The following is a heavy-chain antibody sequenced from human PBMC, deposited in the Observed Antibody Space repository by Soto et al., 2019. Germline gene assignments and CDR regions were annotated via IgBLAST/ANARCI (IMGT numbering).Heavy chain of an antibody. V-gene: IGHV3-7*05. D-gene: IGHD3-22*01. Sequence: GGSLRLSCAASRVTFSTSWMCWVRQAPGKGLEWVATINQDGSEKYYVDSVKGRFTISRDNAKNSLYLQMNSLGADDTAVYYCARKEYYYDTSNAGWFDPWGQGTLVTVSS. J-gene: IGHJ5*02. CDR3: ARKEYYYDTSNAGWFDP. CDR2: INQDGSEK. CDR1: RVTFSTSW.